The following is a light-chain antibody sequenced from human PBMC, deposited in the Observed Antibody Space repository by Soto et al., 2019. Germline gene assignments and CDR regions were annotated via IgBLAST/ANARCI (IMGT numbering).Light chain of an antibody. CDR1: SSNIGNNA. V-gene: IGLV1-36*01. J-gene: IGLJ2*01. CDR2: RND. CDR3: ATWDDSLNGVV. Sequence: QSVLTQPPSVSEAPRQRVTISCSGSSSNIGNNAVNWYQQLPGKSPKLLIYRNDLRDSGVSDRFSGSKSGTSVSLAISGLQSEDEADYYCATWDDSLNGVVFGGGTKVTVL.